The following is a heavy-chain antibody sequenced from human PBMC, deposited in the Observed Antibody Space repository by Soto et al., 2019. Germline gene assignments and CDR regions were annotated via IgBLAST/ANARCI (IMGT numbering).Heavy chain of an antibody. D-gene: IGHD7-27*01. CDR1: GGSISTVDYW. Sequence: QVQLQESGPGLVKPSQTLSLTCTVSGGSISTVDYWWSWIRQSPDMGLEWIGHTYDGGRTANNPSLESRVTMSVATSKGQLSLTLSSVSAADTAVYYCARGPSGDKVDSWGQGTLVTVSS. CDR3: ARGPSGDKVDS. V-gene: IGHV4-30-4*01. J-gene: IGHJ4*02. CDR2: TYDGGRT.